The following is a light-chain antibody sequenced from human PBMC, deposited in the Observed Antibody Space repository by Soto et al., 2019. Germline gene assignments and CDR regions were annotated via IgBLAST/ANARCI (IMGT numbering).Light chain of an antibody. V-gene: IGLV2-23*01. J-gene: IGLJ3*02. CDR1: SSDIGSDKL. Sequence: QSVLTQPASVSGSPGQSITISCTGTSSDIGSDKLVSWYQQHPGRAPKLIIYEAFKRPSGVSNRLSGSKSGNTASLTISGLQGEDEADYYCCSYAGSTTGVFGGGTKLTVL. CDR3: CSYAGSTTGV. CDR2: EAF.